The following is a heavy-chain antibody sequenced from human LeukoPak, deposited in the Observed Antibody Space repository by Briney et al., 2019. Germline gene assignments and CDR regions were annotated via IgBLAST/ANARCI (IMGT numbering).Heavy chain of an antibody. CDR2: ISSSSSYI. Sequence: GSLRLSCAASGFTFSSYSMNWVRQAPGKGLQWVSSISSSSSYIYYADSVKGRFSISRDNSKNTLYLQMNSLRAEDTAVYYCAKNPQQLVRGGRSQIDYWGQGTLVTVSS. J-gene: IGHJ4*02. V-gene: IGHV3-21*04. CDR1: GFTFSSYS. D-gene: IGHD6-13*01. CDR3: AKNPQQLVRGGRSQIDY.